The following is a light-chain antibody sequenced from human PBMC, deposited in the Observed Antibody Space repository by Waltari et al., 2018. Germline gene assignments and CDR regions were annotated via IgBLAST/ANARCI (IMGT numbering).Light chain of an antibody. V-gene: IGLV2-14*02. Sequence: SALTQPASVSGSPGQSITIYCPGTSSDVGGNNLVSWYQQHPGQAPKLIIYEATKRTSGVSNRFSGSKSGNTASLTISGLQAEDEGDYYCCSYTNTHVVFGGGTKLTVL. CDR2: EAT. CDR1: SSDVGGNNL. CDR3: CSYTNTHVV. J-gene: IGLJ2*01.